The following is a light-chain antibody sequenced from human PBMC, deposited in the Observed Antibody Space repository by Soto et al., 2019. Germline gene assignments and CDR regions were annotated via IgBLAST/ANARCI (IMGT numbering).Light chain of an antibody. J-gene: IGKJ1*01. V-gene: IGKV3-20*01. CDR3: RQYVGSFRT. Sequence: EIVLTQSPGTLSLSPGERATLSCRASQSVSSNYLAWYQQKPGQPPRLLIYGASTRATGIPDRFSGSGSRTDFTLTISRLEPEDFAVYYCRQYVGSFRTFGQGTKVEIK. CDR2: GAS. CDR1: QSVSSNY.